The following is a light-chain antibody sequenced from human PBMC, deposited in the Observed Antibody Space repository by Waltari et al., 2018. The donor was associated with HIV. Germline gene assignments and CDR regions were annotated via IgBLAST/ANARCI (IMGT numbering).Light chain of an antibody. CDR3: SSYTTFKTVV. Sequence: QSALTQPASVSGSPGQSITISCTGSNRDIGAYHFVSWYQQHPGKAPQLLLFGVTRPPAGISSLFSGFKSGNAASLTIFGLQDEDEADYFCSSYTTFKTVVFGGGTKLTVL. CDR2: GVT. J-gene: IGLJ3*02. V-gene: IGLV2-14*01. CDR1: NRDIGAYHF.